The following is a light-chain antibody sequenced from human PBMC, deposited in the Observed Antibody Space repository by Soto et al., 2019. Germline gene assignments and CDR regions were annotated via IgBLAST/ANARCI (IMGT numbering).Light chain of an antibody. Sequence: QSALTQPASVSGSPGQSITISCTGTSSDVGGYNYVSWYQQHPGKAPKLMIYEVSNRPSGVSNRFSGSKSGNTASLTISGLQAEDEADYYCSSYKISRIDYVFGTGTKVTVL. CDR1: SSDVGGYNY. J-gene: IGLJ1*01. V-gene: IGLV2-14*01. CDR2: EVS. CDR3: SSYKISRIDYV.